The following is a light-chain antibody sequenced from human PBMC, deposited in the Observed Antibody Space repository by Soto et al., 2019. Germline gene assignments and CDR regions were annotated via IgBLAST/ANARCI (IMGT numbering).Light chain of an antibody. J-gene: IGKJ1*01. CDR2: GAS. Sequence: EIVMTQSPATLSVSPGERATLSCRASQSVSSNLAWYQQKPGQAPRPLIYGASTKATDIPARFNGSGSGTEFTLTISSLQSEYFAVYYCQQYNNWPLWTFGQGAKVEIK. CDR3: QQYNNWPLWT. V-gene: IGKV3-15*01. CDR1: QSVSSN.